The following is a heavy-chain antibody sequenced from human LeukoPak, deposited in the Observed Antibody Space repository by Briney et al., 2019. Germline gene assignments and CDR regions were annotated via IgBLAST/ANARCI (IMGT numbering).Heavy chain of an antibody. Sequence: QSGGSLRLSCAASGFTVSSNYMNWVRQAPGKGLEWVSVIYADGSTYYANSVKGRFTISRDNSKNTLSLLMNSLRAEDTAVYYCARGDYFDYWGQGTLVAVSS. CDR1: GFTVSSNY. J-gene: IGHJ4*02. CDR2: IYADGST. V-gene: IGHV3-66*01. CDR3: ARGDYFDY.